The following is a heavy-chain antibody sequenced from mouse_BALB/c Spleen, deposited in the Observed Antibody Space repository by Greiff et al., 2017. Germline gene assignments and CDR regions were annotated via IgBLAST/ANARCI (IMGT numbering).Heavy chain of an antibody. CDR1: GFTFSDYY. V-gene: IGHV5-4*02. J-gene: IGHJ4*01. Sequence: EVKVEESGGGLVKPGGSLKLSCAASGFTFSDYYMYWVRQTPEKRLEWVATISDGGSYTYYPDSVKGRFTISRDNAKNNLYLQMSSLKSEDTAMYYCARGYYRYAMDYWGQGTSVTVSS. D-gene: IGHD2-14*01. CDR2: ISDGGSYT. CDR3: ARGYYRYAMDY.